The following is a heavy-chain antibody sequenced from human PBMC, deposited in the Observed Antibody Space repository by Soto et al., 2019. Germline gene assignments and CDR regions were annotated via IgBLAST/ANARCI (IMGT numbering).Heavy chain of an antibody. Sequence: GGSLRLSCAASGFTFSSYAMSWVRQAPGKGLEWVSAISGSGGSTYYADSVKGRFTISRDNSKNTLYLQMNSLRAEDTAVYYCAKEGSPVVAATTGFDYWGQGTLVTVSS. D-gene: IGHD2-15*01. CDR1: GFTFSSYA. CDR3: AKEGSPVVAATTGFDY. V-gene: IGHV3-23*01. J-gene: IGHJ4*02. CDR2: ISGSGGST.